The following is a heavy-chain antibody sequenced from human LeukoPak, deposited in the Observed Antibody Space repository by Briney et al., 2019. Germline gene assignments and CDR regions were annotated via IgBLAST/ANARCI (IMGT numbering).Heavy chain of an antibody. Sequence: ASVKVSCKASGYTFTGYYMRWVRQAPGQGLEWMGLINPNRGGTNYEQKVQGRVAMTRDTSISTAYMELSRLRSDATAVYYCARNQGALNDAFDSWGQGTMVTVSS. CDR2: INPNRGGT. CDR3: ARNQGALNDAFDS. D-gene: IGHD1-26*01. J-gene: IGHJ3*02. V-gene: IGHV1-2*02. CDR1: GYTFTGYY.